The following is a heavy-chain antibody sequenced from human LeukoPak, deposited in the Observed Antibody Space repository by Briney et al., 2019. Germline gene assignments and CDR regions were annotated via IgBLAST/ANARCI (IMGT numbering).Heavy chain of an antibody. Sequence: SETLSLTCAVYGGAFSSYYWSWIRQPPGKGLVWIGQIDHSGSTNFNPSLKSRVTMSVDTTKKRVSLNLNSVTAADTAVYYCARVLLVTPVAAFDVWCQGTMVAVSS. V-gene: IGHV4-34*01. J-gene: IGHJ3*01. D-gene: IGHD4-23*01. CDR2: IDHSGST. CDR1: GGAFSSYY. CDR3: ARVLLVTPVAAFDV.